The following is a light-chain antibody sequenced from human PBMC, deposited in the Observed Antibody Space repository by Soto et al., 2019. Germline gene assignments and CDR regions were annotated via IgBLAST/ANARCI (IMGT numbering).Light chain of an antibody. Sequence: QSVLTQPPSVSAAPGQKVTISCSGSTSDIGRNYVSWYQQVPGTAPKLLIYENNRRPAGIPDRFSGSKSGTSATLGITGLQTGDEAEYYCGSWDSSLFVGVFGGGNKLTVL. CDR3: GSWDSSLFVGV. J-gene: IGLJ2*01. V-gene: IGLV1-51*01. CDR1: TSDIGRNY. CDR2: ENN.